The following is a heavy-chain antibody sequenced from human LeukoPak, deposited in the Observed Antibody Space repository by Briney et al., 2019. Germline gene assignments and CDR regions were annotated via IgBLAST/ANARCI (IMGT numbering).Heavy chain of an antibody. D-gene: IGHD3-3*01. CDR2: ISGSGGGT. CDR1: GFTFSSYA. Sequence: GGSLRLSCAASGFTFSSYAMSWVRQAPGKGLKWVSAISGSGGGTYYADSVKGRFTISRDNSKNTLYLQMNSLRAEDTAVYYCAKDQYYDFWSGYSNWFDPWGQGTLVTVSS. V-gene: IGHV3-23*01. CDR3: AKDQYYDFWSGYSNWFDP. J-gene: IGHJ5*02.